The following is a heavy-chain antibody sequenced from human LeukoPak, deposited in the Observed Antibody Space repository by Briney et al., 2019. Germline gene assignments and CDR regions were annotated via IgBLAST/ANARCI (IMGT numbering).Heavy chain of an antibody. V-gene: IGHV4-34*01. J-gene: IGHJ3*02. CDR1: GGSFSGYY. CDR3: ARQDIVVVPAAISHAFDI. D-gene: IGHD2-2*01. Sequence: SETLSLTCAVYGGSFSGYYWSWIRQPPGKGLEWIGEINHSGSTNYNPSLKSRVTISVDTSKNQFSLKLSSVTAADTAVYYCARQDIVVVPAAISHAFDIWGQGTMVTVSS. CDR2: INHSGST.